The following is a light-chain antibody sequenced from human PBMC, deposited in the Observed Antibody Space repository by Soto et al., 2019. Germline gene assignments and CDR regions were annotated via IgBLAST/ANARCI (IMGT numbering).Light chain of an antibody. Sequence: EIVLTQSPGTLSLSPGERAILSCRASQRVTSSYLAWYQQKPGQAPRLLIYGASNRATDIPARFSGSGSGTDFTLTISSLEPEDFAVYYCQQRSNWLWTFGQGTKVDIK. CDR1: QRVTSSY. J-gene: IGKJ1*01. CDR2: GAS. V-gene: IGKV3-11*01. CDR3: QQRSNWLWT.